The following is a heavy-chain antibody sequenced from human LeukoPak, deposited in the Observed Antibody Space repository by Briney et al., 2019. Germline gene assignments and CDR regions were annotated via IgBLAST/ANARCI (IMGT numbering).Heavy chain of an antibody. D-gene: IGHD3-9*01. J-gene: IGHJ1*01. CDR2: IYSGGST. CDR3: ARDILTGSQSRFQH. V-gene: IGHV3-53*01. CDR1: GFTVSSNY. Sequence: GGSLRLSCAASGFTVSSNYMSWVRQAPGKGLEWVSVIYSGGSTYYADSVKGRFIISRDNSKNTLYLQMNSLRAEDTAVYYCARDILTGSQSRFQHWGQGTLVTVSS.